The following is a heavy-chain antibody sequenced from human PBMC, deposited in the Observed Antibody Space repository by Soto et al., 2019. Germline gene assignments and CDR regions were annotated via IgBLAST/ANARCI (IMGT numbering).Heavy chain of an antibody. CDR2: ISAYNGNT. J-gene: IGHJ6*02. CDR1: GYTFTSYG. CDR3: ARVTIFGVVIIPSDYYHGIDV. D-gene: IGHD3-3*01. Sequence: ASVKVSCTASGYTFTSYGISWVRQAPGQGLEWMGWISAYNGNTNYAQKLQGRVTMTTDTSTSTAYMELRSLRSDDTAVYYCARVTIFGVVIIPSDYYHGIDVWGQGTTVTVSS. V-gene: IGHV1-18*04.